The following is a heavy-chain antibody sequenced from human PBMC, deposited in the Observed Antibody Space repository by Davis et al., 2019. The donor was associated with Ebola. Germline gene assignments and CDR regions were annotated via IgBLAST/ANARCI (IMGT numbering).Heavy chain of an antibody. J-gene: IGHJ4*02. CDR3: ATADSSGYYGRLGFDY. CDR2: IIPIFGTA. D-gene: IGHD3-22*01. CDR1: GGTFSSYA. V-gene: IGHV1-69*06. Sequence: SVKVSCKASGGTFSSYAISWVRQAPGQGLEWMGRIIPIFGTANYAQKFQGRVTITADKSTSTAYMELSSLRSEDTAVYYCATADSSGYYGRLGFDYWGQGTLVIVSS.